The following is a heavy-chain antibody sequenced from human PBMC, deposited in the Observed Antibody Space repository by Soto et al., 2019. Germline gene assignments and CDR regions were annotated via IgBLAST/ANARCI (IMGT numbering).Heavy chain of an antibody. V-gene: IGHV3-64D*06. CDR3: VKSPRGDRAFDI. D-gene: IGHD4-17*01. CDR2: ISSNGGST. CDR1: GSTFSSYA. J-gene: IGHJ3*02. Sequence: GGSLRLSCSASGSTFSSYAMHWVRQAPGKGLEYVSAISSNGGSTYYADSVKGRFTISRDNSKNTLYLQMSSLRAEDTAVYYCVKSPRGDRAFDIWGQGTMVTVSS.